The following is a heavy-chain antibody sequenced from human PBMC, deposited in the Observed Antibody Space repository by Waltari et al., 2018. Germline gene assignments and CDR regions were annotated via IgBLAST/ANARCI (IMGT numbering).Heavy chain of an antibody. V-gene: IGHV3-21*01. CDR3: ARDCQELRLLEWLSPYYYYGMDV. D-gene: IGHD3-3*01. CDR1: GFTFSSHS. CDR2: ISSSSSYV. J-gene: IGHJ6*02. Sequence: EVQLVGSGGGLVKPGGSLRLSCSASGFTFSSHSMNWVRQAPGKGVEWVSSISSSSSYVYYGISVKGRFTISRDNAKNSLFLKMNSLTAEDTAVYYCARDCQELRLLEWLSPYYYYGMDVWGQGTTVTVSS.